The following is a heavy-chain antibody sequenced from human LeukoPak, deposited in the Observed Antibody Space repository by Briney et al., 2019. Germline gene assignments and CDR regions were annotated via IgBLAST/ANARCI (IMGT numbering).Heavy chain of an antibody. Sequence: SETLSLTCTVSGDSFSSVTDYWAWIRQPPGKGLEWIASVDYSGGTYYNPSLESRVAISADMSKNQFSLKLSSVTGADTAVYYCAGERGEEYSSGWYKTNYFDNWGQGIRVTVSS. V-gene: IGHV4-39*07. D-gene: IGHD6-19*01. J-gene: IGHJ4*02. CDR2: VDYSGGT. CDR1: GDSFSSVTDY. CDR3: AGERGEEYSSGWYKTNYFDN.